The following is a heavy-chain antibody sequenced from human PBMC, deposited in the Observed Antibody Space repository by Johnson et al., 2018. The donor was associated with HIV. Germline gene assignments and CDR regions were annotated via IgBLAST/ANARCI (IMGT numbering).Heavy chain of an antibody. V-gene: IGHV3-30-3*01. CDR2: ISYAGSTK. CDR3: ASGGWLEGAFDI. CDR1: GFTFSSYA. Sequence: QVQLVESGGGVVQPGRSLRLSCAASGFTFSSYAMHWVRQAPGKGLEWVAVISYAGSTKYYADSVKGRFTISRDNSKNTLYRQMNSLRAEDTAVYYCASGGWLEGAFDIWGQGTMVTVSS. J-gene: IGHJ3*02. D-gene: IGHD6-19*01.